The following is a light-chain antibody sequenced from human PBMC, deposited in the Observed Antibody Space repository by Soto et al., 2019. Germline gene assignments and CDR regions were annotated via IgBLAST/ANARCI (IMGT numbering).Light chain of an antibody. CDR1: NSNIGSNT. CDR2: RNN. CDR3: AAWDGSLSAGV. J-gene: IGLJ3*02. Sequence: QSVLTQPPSASGTPGQRVTISCSGSNSNIGSNTVNWYQQLPGTAPKLLIYRNNQRPSGVPDRFSGSKSGTSASLAISGLQSEDEADYYCAAWDGSLSAGVFGGGTKLTVL. V-gene: IGLV1-44*01.